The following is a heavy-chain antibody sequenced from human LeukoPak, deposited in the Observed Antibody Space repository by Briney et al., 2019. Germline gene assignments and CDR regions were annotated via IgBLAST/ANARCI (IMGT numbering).Heavy chain of an antibody. D-gene: IGHD2-2*01. V-gene: IGHV1-2*02. CDR1: GYTFTGYY. CDR3: ARDYLGYRSSASCYYGWFDP. Sequence: ASVKVSCKASGYTFTGYYMHWVRQAPGQGLEWMGWINPNSGGTNYAQKFQGRVTMTRDTSISTAYRELSRLRSDDTAVYCCARDYLGYRSSASCYYGWFDPWGQGNLVTVSS. J-gene: IGHJ5*02. CDR2: INPNSGGT.